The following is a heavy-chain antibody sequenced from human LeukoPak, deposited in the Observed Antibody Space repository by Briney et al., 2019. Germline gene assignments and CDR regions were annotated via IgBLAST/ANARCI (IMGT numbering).Heavy chain of an antibody. V-gene: IGHV4-4*02. J-gene: IGHJ4*02. D-gene: IGHD4-11*01. Sequence: SGILSLTCAVSGGSVSSSHWCSWVRQPPGKGLEWIGEIFHSGTTTYNPSLKSRVTISVDKSKNQFSLKLTSVTAADTAVYYCARDFTDDYDDYWGQGILVTVSS. CDR1: GGSVSSSHW. CDR2: IFHSGTT. CDR3: ARDFTDDYDDY.